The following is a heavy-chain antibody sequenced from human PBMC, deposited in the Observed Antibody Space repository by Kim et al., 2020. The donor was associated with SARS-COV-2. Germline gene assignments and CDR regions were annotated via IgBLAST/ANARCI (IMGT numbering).Heavy chain of an antibody. CDR1: GFTFDDYA. D-gene: IGHD5-18*01. CDR3: AKEFFGIPVDTAMVTEYYYYAMDV. CDR2: ISGDGGST. J-gene: IGHJ6*02. V-gene: IGHV3-43*02. Sequence: GGSLRLSCAASGFTFDDYAMHWVRQAPGKGLEWVSLISGDGGSTYYADSVKGRFTISRDNSKNSLYLQMNSLRTEDTALYYCAKEFFGIPVDTAMVTEYYYYAMDVWGQGTPVTVSS.